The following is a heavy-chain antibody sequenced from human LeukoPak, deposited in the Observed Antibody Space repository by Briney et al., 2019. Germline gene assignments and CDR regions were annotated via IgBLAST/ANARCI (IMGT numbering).Heavy chain of an antibody. J-gene: IGHJ3*02. CDR3: ARDRDLEIVPLMGAFDI. Sequence: GASVKVSCKASGYTFTSYGISWVRQAPGQGLEWMGWISAYNCNTNYAQKLQGRVTMTTDTSTSTAYMELRSLRSDDTAVYYCARDRDLEIVPLMGAFDIWGQGTMVTVSS. CDR2: ISAYNCNT. CDR1: GYTFTSYG. D-gene: IGHD2-8*01. V-gene: IGHV1-18*01.